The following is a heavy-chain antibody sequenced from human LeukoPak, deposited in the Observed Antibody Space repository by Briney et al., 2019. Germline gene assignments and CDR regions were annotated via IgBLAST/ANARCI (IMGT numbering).Heavy chain of an antibody. D-gene: IGHD3-3*01. Sequence: GGSLRLSCAASGFTFSNYWMSWVRRAPGKGLEWVANIKQDGSEKYYVDSVKGRFTISRDNAKNSLYLQMNSLRAADTAVYYCARVTYYDFWSGSNYFDYWGQGTLVTVSS. V-gene: IGHV3-7*01. J-gene: IGHJ4*02. CDR1: GFTFSNYW. CDR2: IKQDGSEK. CDR3: ARVTYYDFWSGSNYFDY.